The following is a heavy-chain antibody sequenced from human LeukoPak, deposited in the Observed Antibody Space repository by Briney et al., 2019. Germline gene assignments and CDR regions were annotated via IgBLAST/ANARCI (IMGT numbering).Heavy chain of an antibody. J-gene: IGHJ4*02. CDR1: ALRVTQYR. CDR3: ATSDRPGFGSHDY. D-gene: IGHD3-10*01. CDR2: ISGSSSVI. V-gene: IGHV3-48*04. Sequence: GGSMTLPCVVAALRVTQYRLNCARQAPGKGPEWISDISGSSSVINYAGSVKARITTCRNNDKNSLSLQMNRLRAEDTAAFYCATSDRPGFGSHDYWGQGTLVTVSS.